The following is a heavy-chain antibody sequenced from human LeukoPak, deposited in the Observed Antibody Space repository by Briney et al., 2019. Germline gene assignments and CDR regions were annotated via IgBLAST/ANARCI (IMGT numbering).Heavy chain of an antibody. CDR3: AREGSGYYLGVEFFDY. J-gene: IGHJ4*02. CDR1: GFAFSSYS. D-gene: IGHD3-22*01. V-gene: IGHV3-21*01. Sequence: GGSLRLSCAASGFAFSSYSMNWVRQAPGKGLEWVSSISSSSSYIYYADSVKGRFTISRDNAKNSLYLQMNSLRAEDTAVYYCAREGSGYYLGVEFFDYWGQGTLVTVSS. CDR2: ISSSSSYI.